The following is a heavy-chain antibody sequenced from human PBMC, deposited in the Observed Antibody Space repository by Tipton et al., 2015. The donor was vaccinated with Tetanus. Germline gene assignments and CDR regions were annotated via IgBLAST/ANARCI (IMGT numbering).Heavy chain of an antibody. CDR2: IYYSGST. Sequence: GLVKPSQTLSLTCTVSGGSISRGGYYWTWIRQLPGKGREWIGYIYYSGSTYYNPSLKSRVNMSVDTSKNQFSLRLSSVTAADTAVYYCARDPFRGGLDVWGQGTTVTVSS. D-gene: IGHD3-16*01. CDR3: ARDPFRGGLDV. V-gene: IGHV4-31*03. J-gene: IGHJ6*02. CDR1: GGSISRGGYY.